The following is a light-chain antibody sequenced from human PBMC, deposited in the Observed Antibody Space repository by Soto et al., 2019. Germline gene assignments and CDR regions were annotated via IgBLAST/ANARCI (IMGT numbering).Light chain of an antibody. V-gene: IGKV1-5*01. CDR2: DAS. Sequence: DVQMTQSLSTVSASVGDRVTFSCRASQSINYWLAWYQQKPGKAPKLLVYDASSLESGVPSRFSGSGSGTEFTLTIGSLQPDDFAVYYCQQRSNWPITLGQGTRLEI. CDR3: QQRSNWPIT. CDR1: QSINYW. J-gene: IGKJ5*01.